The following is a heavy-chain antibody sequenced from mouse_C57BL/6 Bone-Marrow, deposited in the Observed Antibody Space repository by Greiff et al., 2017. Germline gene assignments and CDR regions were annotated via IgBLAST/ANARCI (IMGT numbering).Heavy chain of an antibody. V-gene: IGHV5-4*01. J-gene: IGHJ2*01. CDR2: ISDGGSYT. D-gene: IGHD2-5*01. CDR1: GFTFSSYA. CDR3: ARSSYYSNYVDY. Sequence: LMESGGGLVKPGGSLKLSCAASGFTFSSYAMSWVRQTPEKRLEWVATISDGGSYTYYPDNVKGRFTISRDNAKNNLYLQMSHLKSEDTAMYYCARSSYYSNYVDYWGQGTTLTVSS.